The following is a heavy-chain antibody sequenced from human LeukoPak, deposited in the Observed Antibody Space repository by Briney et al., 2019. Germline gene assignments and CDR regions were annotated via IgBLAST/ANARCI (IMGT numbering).Heavy chain of an antibody. Sequence: SVKVSCKASGVTLTTYGISWLRRAPGQGLEWMGTIIPILGVANYVQKFQDRLTITADKSTSTAYMELRSLRSEDTAVYYCAGPSYCTGGGCLYFSDYWGQGTLVTVSS. CDR3: AGPSYCTGGGCLYFSDY. CDR1: GVTLTTYG. J-gene: IGHJ4*02. V-gene: IGHV1-69*04. CDR2: IIPILGVA. D-gene: IGHD2-15*01.